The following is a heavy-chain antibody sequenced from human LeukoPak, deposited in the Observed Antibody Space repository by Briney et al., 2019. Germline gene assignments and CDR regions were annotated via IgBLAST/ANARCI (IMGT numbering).Heavy chain of an antibody. CDR2: IKPNSGGT. CDR1: GYTLTGYY. J-gene: IGHJ4*02. Sequence: ASVNVSRKASGYTLTGYYMHGVRQAPGQGVECVGWIKPNSGGTNYAQKFQGRVTMTGDTSISTAYMELSRLRSDDTAVYYCARDRGSSWYVDYWGQGTLVTVSS. D-gene: IGHD6-13*01. V-gene: IGHV1-2*02. CDR3: ARDRGSSWYVDY.